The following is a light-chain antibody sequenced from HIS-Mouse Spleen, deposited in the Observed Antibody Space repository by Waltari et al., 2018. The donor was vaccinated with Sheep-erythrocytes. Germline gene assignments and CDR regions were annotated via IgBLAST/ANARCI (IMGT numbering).Light chain of an antibody. CDR1: QSVSSN. V-gene: IGKV3-15*01. CDR2: GAS. J-gene: IGKJ2*01. CDR3: QQYNNWMYT. Sequence: EIVMTQSPATLSVSPGERATLSCRASQSVSSNLAWYQQKPGQAPRLLIYGASTRATVIPARFRGSGSGTEFTLTISSMQSEDFAVYYCQQYNNWMYTFGQGTKLEIK.